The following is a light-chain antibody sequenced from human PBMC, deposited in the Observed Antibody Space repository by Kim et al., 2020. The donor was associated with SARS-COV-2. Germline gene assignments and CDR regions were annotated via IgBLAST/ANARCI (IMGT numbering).Light chain of an antibody. J-gene: IGKJ2*03. V-gene: IGKV1-39*01. Sequence: SAPVGDRITITGRASQSIGTKLNWYQQKPGKAPKILIYFASSLQGGVPSRFSGSGSGTDFTLTISSLQPEDFATYYCQQSVKIPYSFGQGTKLEI. CDR1: QSIGTK. CDR2: FAS. CDR3: QQSVKIPYS.